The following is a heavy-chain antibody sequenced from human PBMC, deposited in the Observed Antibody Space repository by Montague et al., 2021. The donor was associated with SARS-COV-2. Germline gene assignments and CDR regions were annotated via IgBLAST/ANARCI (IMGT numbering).Heavy chain of an antibody. D-gene: IGHD2-2*01. CDR1: GFTFSSYE. CDR3: ARERNVVVYYYYGMDV. CDR2: ISSSGSTI. Sequence: SLRLSCAASGFTFSSYEMNWVRQAPGKGLEWVSYISSSGSTIYYADSVKGRFTISRDNAKNSLYLQMNNLRAEDTAVYYCARERNVVVYYYYGMDVWGQGTTVTVSS. J-gene: IGHJ6*02. V-gene: IGHV3-48*03.